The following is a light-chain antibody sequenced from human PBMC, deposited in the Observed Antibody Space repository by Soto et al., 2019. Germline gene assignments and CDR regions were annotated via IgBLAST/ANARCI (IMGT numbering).Light chain of an antibody. V-gene: IGKV3D-15*01. CDR3: QHYNNWPLT. CDR2: RTF. J-gene: IGKJ4*01. Sequence: EIVLTQSPGTLSLSPGERATLSCRASQSIASSYLAWYQQKPGQPPRLLLYRTFNRATGIPDRFSGSGSGTEFTLTISSLQSEDFAVYYCQHYNNWPLTFGGGTKVDIK. CDR1: QSIASSY.